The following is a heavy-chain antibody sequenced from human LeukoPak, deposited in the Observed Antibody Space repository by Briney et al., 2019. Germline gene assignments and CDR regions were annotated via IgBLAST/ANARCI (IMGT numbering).Heavy chain of an antibody. V-gene: IGHV4-34*01. CDR3: ARDHLKDGSGSYLFDY. Sequence: KPSETLSLTCAVYGGSFSGYYWSWIRQPPGKGLEWIGEINHSGSTNYNPSLKSRVTISVDTSKNQFSLKLSSVTPEDTAVYYCARDHLKDGSGSYLFDYWGQGTLVTVSS. J-gene: IGHJ4*02. D-gene: IGHD3-10*01. CDR2: INHSGST. CDR1: GGSFSGYY.